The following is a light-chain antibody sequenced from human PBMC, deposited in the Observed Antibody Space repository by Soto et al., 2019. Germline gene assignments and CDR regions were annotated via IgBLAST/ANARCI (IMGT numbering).Light chain of an antibody. V-gene: IGKV3-15*01. J-gene: IGKJ1*01. CDR1: QSVSSN. CDR2: GAS. Sequence: ERVMTQSPATLSVSPGHRATLSCRASQSVSSNLAWYQQKPGQAPRPLSYGASTRATGIPARFSGSGSGTDFTLTIISLQSEDFEVYYCQQYNNWPRTFGQGTKVDIK. CDR3: QQYNNWPRT.